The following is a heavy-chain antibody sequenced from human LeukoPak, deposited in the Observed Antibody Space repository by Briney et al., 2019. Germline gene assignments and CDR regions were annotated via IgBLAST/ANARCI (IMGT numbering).Heavy chain of an antibody. CDR3: ARADDIVVVVAATPSDAFDI. J-gene: IGHJ3*02. CDR2: ISAYNGNT. V-gene: IGHV1-18*01. Sequence: ASVKVSCKASGYTFTSYGISWVRQAPGQGLEWMGWISAYNGNTNYAQKLQGRVTMTTDTSTSTAYMELRSLRSDDTAVYYCARADDIVVVVAATPSDAFDIWGHGTMVTVSS. CDR1: GYTFTSYG. D-gene: IGHD2-15*01.